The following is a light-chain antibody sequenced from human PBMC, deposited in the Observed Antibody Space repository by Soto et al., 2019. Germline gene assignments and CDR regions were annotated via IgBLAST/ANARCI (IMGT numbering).Light chain of an antibody. CDR3: QQYSNWPPIT. J-gene: IGKJ5*01. CDR1: QTVSRN. CDR2: GAS. Sequence: EVVMTQSPATLSVSPGERATLSCRASQTVSRNLAWYQQKPGQAPRLLIYGASTRATGIPARFSGSGSGTEFTLTISSLQSEDFAVYYCQQYSNWPPITFGQGTRL. V-gene: IGKV3-15*01.